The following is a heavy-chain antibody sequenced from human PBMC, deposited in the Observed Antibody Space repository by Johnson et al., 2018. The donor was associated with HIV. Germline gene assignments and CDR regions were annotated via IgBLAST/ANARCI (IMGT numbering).Heavy chain of an antibody. Sequence: QMQLVESGGGVVRPGGSLRLSCAASGLKFDDYGMSWVRQAPGKGLEWVTGISFAGTKTYYADSVKGRFTISRDNSKNTLYLQMNSLRAEDTAVYYCAREELEPDVFDIWGQGTMVTVSS. V-gene: IGHV3-30*03. CDR3: AREELEPDVFDI. D-gene: IGHD1-1*01. CDR1: GLKFDDYG. J-gene: IGHJ3*02. CDR2: ISFAGTKT.